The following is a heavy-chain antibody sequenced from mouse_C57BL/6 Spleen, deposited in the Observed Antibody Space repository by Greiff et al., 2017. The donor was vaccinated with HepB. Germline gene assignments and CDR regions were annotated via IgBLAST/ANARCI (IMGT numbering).Heavy chain of an antibody. CDR1: GYTFTSYW. Sequence: VQLQQPGAELVKPGASVKLSCKASGYTFTSYWMQWVKQRPGQGLEWIGEIDPSDSYTNYNQKFKGKTTLTVDTSHSTAYMPLSSLASEDSAVYYCARSGADYWGQGTTLTVSS. D-gene: IGHD4-1*01. V-gene: IGHV1-50*01. CDR3: ARSGADY. CDR2: IDPSDSYT. J-gene: IGHJ2*01.